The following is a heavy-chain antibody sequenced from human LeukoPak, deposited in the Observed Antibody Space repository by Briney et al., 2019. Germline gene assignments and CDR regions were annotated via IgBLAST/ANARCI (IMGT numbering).Heavy chain of an antibody. Sequence: SETLSLTCTVSGGSISSYYCSWIRQPPGKGLEWIGYIYYSGNTNYNPSLKSRVTISVDTSKNQFSLKLSSVTAADTAVYYCARLVTSQYCSSTSCPAYYYGMDVWGQGTTVTVSS. CDR2: IYYSGNT. V-gene: IGHV4-59*08. CDR3: ARLVTSQYCSSTSCPAYYYGMDV. CDR1: GGSISSYY. J-gene: IGHJ6*02. D-gene: IGHD2-2*01.